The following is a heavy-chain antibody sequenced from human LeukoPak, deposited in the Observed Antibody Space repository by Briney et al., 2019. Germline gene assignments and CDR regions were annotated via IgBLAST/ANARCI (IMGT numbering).Heavy chain of an antibody. CDR2: IYYSGST. J-gene: IGHJ4*02. CDR3: ARGLTILAIDY. D-gene: IGHD3-3*01. Sequence: PSETLSLTCTVSGGSISSYYWSWIRQPPGKGLEWIGYIYYSGSTNYNPSLKSRVTISVDTSKNQFSLKLSSVTAADTAVYYRARGLTILAIDYWGQGTLVTVSS. V-gene: IGHV4-59*01. CDR1: GGSISSYY.